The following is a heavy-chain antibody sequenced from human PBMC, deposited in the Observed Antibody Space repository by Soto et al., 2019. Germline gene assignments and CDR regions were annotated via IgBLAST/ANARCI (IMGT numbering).Heavy chain of an antibody. CDR3: TTDRSYETTGYYLYYFDY. D-gene: IGHD3-22*01. CDR1: GFTFSNAW. Sequence: EVQLVESGGGLVKPGGSLRVSCAASGFTFSNAWMNWVRQAPGKGLEWVGRIKSKTDGGATDYAAPVKGRFTISRDDSKNMLYMQMNSLKAEDTAVYYCTTDRSYETTGYYLYYFDYWGQGTLVTVSS. J-gene: IGHJ4*02. V-gene: IGHV3-15*07. CDR2: IKSKTDGGAT.